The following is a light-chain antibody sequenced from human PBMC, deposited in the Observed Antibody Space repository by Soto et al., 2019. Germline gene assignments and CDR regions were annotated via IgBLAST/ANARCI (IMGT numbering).Light chain of an antibody. CDR2: DAS. J-gene: IGKJ1*01. V-gene: IGKV3-11*01. CDR3: QHYSNSVWT. Sequence: EIVLTQSPATLSLSPGERATLSCRASQSVTTFLAWYQQKPDQAPRLLIYDASTRATGIPARFSGSGSGTDFTLTISSLEPEDFAVYYCQHYSNSVWTFGQGTKVDIK. CDR1: QSVTTF.